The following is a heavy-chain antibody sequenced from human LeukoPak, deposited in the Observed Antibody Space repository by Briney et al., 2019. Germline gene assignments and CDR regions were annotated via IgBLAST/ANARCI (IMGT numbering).Heavy chain of an antibody. CDR1: GGTFSSYA. Sequence: ASVTVSCMASGGTFSSYAISWVRAAPEQGLEWMGGIIPIFGTANSAQKFQGRVTITADESTSTAYMELSSLRSEDTAVYYCARGQSTTVVTPDYWGQGTLVTVSS. CDR3: ARGQSTTVVTPDY. J-gene: IGHJ4*02. D-gene: IGHD4-23*01. V-gene: IGHV1-69*13. CDR2: IIPIFGTA.